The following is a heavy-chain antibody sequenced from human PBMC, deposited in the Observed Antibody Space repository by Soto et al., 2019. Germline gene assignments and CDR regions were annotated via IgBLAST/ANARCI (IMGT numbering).Heavy chain of an antibody. V-gene: IGHV4-30-2*01. CDR3: ARADWNHLLDY. J-gene: IGHJ4*02. CDR2: IYQSGST. D-gene: IGHD1-1*01. CDR1: GGSLSSDGYS. Sequence: QLQLQESGSRLVRPSQTLSLTCAVSGGSLSSDGYSWNWIRQPPGKDLEWIGYIYQSGSTSYNPSLKSRVSISIDMSKKQFSLRLTSVTAADAAVYYCARADWNHLLDYWGQGTLISVYS.